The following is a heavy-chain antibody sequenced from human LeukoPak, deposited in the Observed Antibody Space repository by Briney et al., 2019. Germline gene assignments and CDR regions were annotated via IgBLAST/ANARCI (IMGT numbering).Heavy chain of an antibody. CDR3: ARRPDYYESNGYYFDY. D-gene: IGHD3-22*01. Sequence: SETLSLTCTVSGGSISSYYWSWIRQPPGKGLEWIGYIYYSGSTNYNPSLKSRVTISVDTSKNQFSLKLSSVTAADTAVYYCARRPDYYESNGYYFDYWGQGTLVTVSS. J-gene: IGHJ4*02. V-gene: IGHV4-59*01. CDR1: GGSISSYY. CDR2: IYYSGST.